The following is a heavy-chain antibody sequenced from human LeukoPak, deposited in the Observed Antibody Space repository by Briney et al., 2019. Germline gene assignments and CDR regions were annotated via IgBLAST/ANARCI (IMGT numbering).Heavy chain of an antibody. CDR1: GFTFSSYG. V-gene: IGHV3-30*18. Sequence: GRSLRLSCAASGFTFSSYGTHWVRQAPGKGLEWVAVISYDGSNKYYADSVKGRFTISRDNSKNTLYLQMNSLRAEDTAVYYCAKDMGIAAAYFDYWGQGTLVTVSS. J-gene: IGHJ4*02. CDR2: ISYDGSNK. CDR3: AKDMGIAAAYFDY. D-gene: IGHD6-13*01.